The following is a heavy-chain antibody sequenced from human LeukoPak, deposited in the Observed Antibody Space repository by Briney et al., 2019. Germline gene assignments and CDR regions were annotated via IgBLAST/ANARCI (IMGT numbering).Heavy chain of an antibody. Sequence: ASVKVSCKASGYTFTGYYMHWVRQAPGQGLEWMGWINPNSGGTNYAQKFQDRATMTRDTSMSTAYMELSGLTSDDTAVYYCARSRASVGTSTYSDYWGQGTLVTVSS. J-gene: IGHJ4*02. D-gene: IGHD1-26*01. CDR1: GYTFTGYY. CDR3: ARSRASVGTSTYSDY. V-gene: IGHV1-2*02. CDR2: INPNSGGT.